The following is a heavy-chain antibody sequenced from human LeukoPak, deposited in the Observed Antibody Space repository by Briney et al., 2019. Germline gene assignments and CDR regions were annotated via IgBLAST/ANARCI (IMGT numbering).Heavy chain of an antibody. J-gene: IGHJ5*02. CDR1: GASVTTYY. CDR2: IYYSGST. CDR3: ARGGFRPET. D-gene: IGHD5-12*01. Sequence: PSETLSLTCTVSGASVTTYYWSWVRQPPGKGLEYIGYIYYSGSTSYNPSLKSRVTMSVDTSKNQVSLSLNSVTAADTAVYYCARGGFRPETWGQGTLVTVPS. V-gene: IGHV4-59*02.